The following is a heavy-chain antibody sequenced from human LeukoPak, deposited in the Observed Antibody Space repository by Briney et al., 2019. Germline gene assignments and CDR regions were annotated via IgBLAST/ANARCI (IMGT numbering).Heavy chain of an antibody. Sequence: SETLSLTCTVSGGSISSYYWSWIRQPPGKGLEWIGDIYYSGSTNYNPSLKSRVTISVDTSKNQFSLKLSSVTAADTAVYYCARSLLTPYYYGSGSYYNVNWFDPWGQGTLVTVSS. V-gene: IGHV4-59*01. CDR2: IYYSGST. D-gene: IGHD3-10*01. J-gene: IGHJ5*02. CDR1: GGSISSYY. CDR3: ARSLLTPYYYGSGSYYNVNWFDP.